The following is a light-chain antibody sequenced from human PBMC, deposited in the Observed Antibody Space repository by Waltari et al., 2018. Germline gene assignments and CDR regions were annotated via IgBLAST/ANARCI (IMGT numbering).Light chain of an antibody. CDR1: KLEDKY. CDR2: QDS. J-gene: IGLJ2*01. Sequence: YELTQPPSVSVSPGQTVSITCSGGKLEDKYFCWYQQKTGQSPVLVMHQDSRRPSGIPERFSGSSSGNTATLTISGTQAMDEADYYCQAWDSISDVVFGGGTRLTVL. CDR3: QAWDSISDVV. V-gene: IGLV3-1*01.